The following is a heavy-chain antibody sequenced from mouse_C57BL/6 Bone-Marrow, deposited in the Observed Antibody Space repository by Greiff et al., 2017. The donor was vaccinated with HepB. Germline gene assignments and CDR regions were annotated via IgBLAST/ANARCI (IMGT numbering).Heavy chain of an antibody. D-gene: IGHD1-1*01. CDR3: ARYYGSSPDY. CDR2: INPYNGGT. Sequence: EVQLQESGPVLVKPGASVKMSCKASGYTFTDYYMNWVKQSHGKSLEWIGVINPYNGGTSYNQKFKGKATLTVDKSSSTAYMELNSLTSEDSAVYYCARYYGSSPDYWGQGTTRTVSS. V-gene: IGHV1-19*01. J-gene: IGHJ2*01. CDR1: GYTFTDYY.